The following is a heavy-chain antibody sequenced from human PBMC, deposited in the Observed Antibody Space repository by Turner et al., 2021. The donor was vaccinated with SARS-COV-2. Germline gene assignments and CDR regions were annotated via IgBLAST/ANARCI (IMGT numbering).Heavy chain of an antibody. V-gene: IGHV3-21*01. CDR3: ARGANGNFDY. CDR2: ISSTSNYI. Sequence: EVQLVESGGGLVKPGGSLRLSCAASGFTFSSYSMNWVRQVPGKGLEWVSSISSTSNYIFYADSVKGRFTISRDNAKNSLYLQMNSLRVEDTAVYYCARGANGNFDYWGQGALVTVSS. J-gene: IGHJ4*02. D-gene: IGHD1-26*01. CDR1: GFTFSSYS.